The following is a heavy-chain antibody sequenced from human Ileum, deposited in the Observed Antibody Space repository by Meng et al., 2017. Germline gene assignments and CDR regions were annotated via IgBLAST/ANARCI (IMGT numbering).Heavy chain of an antibody. D-gene: IGHD4-17*01. Sequence: QVQLVQSGAEVKKPWASVKVSRKASGYTFTSTNYGISWMRQAPGQGLEWMGWVSTYNDDTNHVQKFQDRVTMTTDTSTSTVYMELRSLRSDDTAVYYCARDQIGDYVWDYWGQGTLVTVSS. CDR3: ARDQIGDYVWDY. CDR1: GYTFTSTNYG. V-gene: IGHV1-18*01. J-gene: IGHJ4*02. CDR2: VSTYNDDT.